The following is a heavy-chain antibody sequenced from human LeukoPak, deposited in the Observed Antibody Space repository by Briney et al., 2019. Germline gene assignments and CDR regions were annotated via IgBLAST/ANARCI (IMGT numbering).Heavy chain of an antibody. J-gene: IGHJ4*02. CDR2: IYSGGST. Sequence: GGSLRLSCAASGFTFDDYAMHWVRQAPGKGLEWVSVIYSGGSTYYADSVKGRFTISRDNSKNTLYLQMNSLRAEDTAVYYCARGLGYWGQGTLVTVSS. CDR1: GFTFDDYA. CDR3: ARGLGY. V-gene: IGHV3-66*01.